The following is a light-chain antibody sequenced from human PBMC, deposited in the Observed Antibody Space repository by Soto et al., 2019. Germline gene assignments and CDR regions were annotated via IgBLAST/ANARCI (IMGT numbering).Light chain of an antibody. J-gene: IGKJ1*01. Sequence: DIVMTQSPLSLPVTPGEPASISCRSSQSLLHSNGYNYLNWYLQKPGQSPQLLIYLGSNRASGVPDRFSGSASGTDFTLNISRVEAEDVGVYYCMQALQTPWTFGQGTKVEIK. CDR2: LGS. CDR1: QSLLHSNGYNY. V-gene: IGKV2-28*01. CDR3: MQALQTPWT.